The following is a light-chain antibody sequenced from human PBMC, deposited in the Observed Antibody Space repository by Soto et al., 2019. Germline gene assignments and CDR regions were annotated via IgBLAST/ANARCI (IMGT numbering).Light chain of an antibody. Sequence: QSVLTQPASVSGTRGQSITISCTGTSSDVGHYNYVSWYQQYPGKAPTLMISEVSNRPSGDSNRFSGSKSVNTASLTISGLQPEDEADYYCSSNATGSTAYVFGVGTKVPV. CDR3: SSNATGSTAYV. J-gene: IGLJ1*01. CDR1: SSDVGHYNY. CDR2: EVS. V-gene: IGLV2-14*01.